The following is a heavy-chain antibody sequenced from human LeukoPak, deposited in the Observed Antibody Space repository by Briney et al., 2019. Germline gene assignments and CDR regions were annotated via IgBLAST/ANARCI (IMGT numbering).Heavy chain of an antibody. V-gene: IGHV1-69*13. CDR3: AREAAAGGI. Sequence: APVKVSCKASGGTFSSYAISWVRQAPGQGLAWMGGIIPIFGTANYAQKFQGRVTITADESTSTAYMELSSLRSEDTAEYYCAREAAAGGIWGRGTLVTVSS. D-gene: IGHD6-13*01. J-gene: IGHJ4*02. CDR1: GGTFSSYA. CDR2: IIPIFGTA.